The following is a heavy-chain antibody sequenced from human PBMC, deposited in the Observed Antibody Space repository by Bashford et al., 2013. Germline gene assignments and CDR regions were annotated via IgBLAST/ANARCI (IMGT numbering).Heavy chain of an antibody. V-gene: IGHV1-69*06. J-gene: IGHJ4*02. CDR2: IIPIFGTA. D-gene: IGHD2-2*02. Sequence: WVRQAPGQGLEWMGGIIPIFGTANYAQKFQGRVTITADKSTNTAYMELTSLTSEDTATYFCARDPRNGYTPPDSWGQGTLVTVSS. CDR3: ARDPRNGYTPPDS.